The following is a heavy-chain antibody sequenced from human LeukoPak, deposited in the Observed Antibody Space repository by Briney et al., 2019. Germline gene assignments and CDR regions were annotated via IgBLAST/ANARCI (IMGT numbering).Heavy chain of an antibody. V-gene: IGHV3-23*01. CDR2: LSCIDTSCTE. CDR3: AMNTVQCFNH. J-gene: IGHJ4*02. D-gene: IGHD4-17*01. CDR1: GFIFSTFD. Sequence: GGSLRLSCVASGFIFSTFDMSWVRQAPGKGLEWVSTLSCIDTSCTEYYADSVKGRFSISRDNSKNTLFLQMNSLRVEDTAVYDCAMNTVQCFNHWGQKTLVTVFS.